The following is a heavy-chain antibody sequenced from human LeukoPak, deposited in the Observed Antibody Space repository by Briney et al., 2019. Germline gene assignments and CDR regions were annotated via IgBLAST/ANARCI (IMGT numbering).Heavy chain of an antibody. V-gene: IGHV3-23*01. CDR2: ITGSGGST. CDR3: ATSLSSSWYPNWFDP. D-gene: IGHD6-13*01. CDR1: GFTFSSYA. Sequence: GGSLRLSCAASGFTFSSYAMSWVRQAPGKGLEWVSAITGSGGSTYYADSVKGRFTISRDNSKNTLYLQMNSLRAEDTAVYYCATSLSSSWYPNWFDPWGQGTLVTVSS. J-gene: IGHJ5*02.